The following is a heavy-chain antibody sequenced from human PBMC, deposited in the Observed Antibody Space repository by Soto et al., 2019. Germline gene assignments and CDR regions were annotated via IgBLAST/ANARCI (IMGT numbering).Heavy chain of an antibody. D-gene: IGHD2-2*01. CDR3: ARARDIVVVPAAMEGFDP. J-gene: IGHJ5*02. V-gene: IGHV4-31*03. CDR2: IYYSGST. Sequence: SETLSLTCTVSGGSISSGGYYWSWIRQHPGKGLEWIGYIYYSGSTYYNPSLKSRVTISVDTSKNQFSLKLSSVTAADTAVYYCARARDIVVVPAAMEGFDPWGQGTLVTVSS. CDR1: GGSISSGGYY.